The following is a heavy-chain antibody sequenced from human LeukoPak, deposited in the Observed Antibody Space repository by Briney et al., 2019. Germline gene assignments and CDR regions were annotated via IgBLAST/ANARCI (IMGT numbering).Heavy chain of an antibody. Sequence: SETLSLTCAVYGGSFSGYYWSWIRQPPGKGLEWIGEINHSGSTNYNPSLKSRVTISVDTSKNQFSLKLSSVTAADTAVYYCAIVRRGIAARPVNWFHPWGQGTLVTVSS. V-gene: IGHV4-34*01. CDR3: AIVRRGIAARPVNWFHP. CDR1: GGSFSGYY. D-gene: IGHD6-6*01. J-gene: IGHJ5*02. CDR2: INHSGST.